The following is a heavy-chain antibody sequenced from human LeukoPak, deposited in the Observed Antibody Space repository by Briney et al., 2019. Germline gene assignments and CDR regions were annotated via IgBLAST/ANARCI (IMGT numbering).Heavy chain of an antibody. D-gene: IGHD6-13*01. J-gene: IGHJ4*02. CDR3: ARDRGLSGYRTTWLDY. Sequence: SETLSLTCTVSGGSINSYYWSWIRQPPGKGLEWIGYIYSRGSTDYNPSLKSRVTMSVDTSKNQFSLRLSSVTAADTGIYYCARDRGLSGYRTTWLDYWGQGALVTVSS. CDR1: GGSINSYY. V-gene: IGHV4-59*01. CDR2: IYSRGST.